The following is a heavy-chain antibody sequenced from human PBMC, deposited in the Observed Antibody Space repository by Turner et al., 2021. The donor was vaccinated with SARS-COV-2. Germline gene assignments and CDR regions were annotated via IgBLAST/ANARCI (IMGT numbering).Heavy chain of an antibody. D-gene: IGHD3-9*01. Sequence: QVHLVESGGGVVQPGRSLRLSCAASGVAFSSCGFHGVRKAPGKGLEWVVFIWYDGGNKYYADSVKGRFTISRDNSKNTLYLQMNSLRAEDTAVYYCAREPALYDILTGPYLDYWGQGTLVTVSS. J-gene: IGHJ4*02. CDR3: AREPALYDILTGPYLDY. CDR2: IWYDGGNK. V-gene: IGHV3-33*01. CDR1: GVAFSSCG.